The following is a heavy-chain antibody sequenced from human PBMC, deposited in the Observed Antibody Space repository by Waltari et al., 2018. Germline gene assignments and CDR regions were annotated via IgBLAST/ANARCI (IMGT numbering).Heavy chain of an antibody. CDR2: IYYSGST. Sequence: QLQLQESGPGLVKPSETLSLPCTVSGGSISRSSSYWGWIRQPPGKGPEWIGSIYYSGSTYYNPSLKSRVTISVDTSKNQFSLKLSSVTAADTAVYYCARTVVTPMFDPWGQGTLVTVSS. J-gene: IGHJ5*02. CDR3: ARTVVTPMFDP. CDR1: GGSISRSSSY. V-gene: IGHV4-39*07. D-gene: IGHD2-21*02.